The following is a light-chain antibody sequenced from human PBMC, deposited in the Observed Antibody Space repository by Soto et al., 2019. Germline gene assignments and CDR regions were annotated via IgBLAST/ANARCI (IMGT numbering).Light chain of an antibody. Sequence: QSVLTQPASVSGSPGQSITISCTGTSSDVGGYNYVSWYQQHPGKAPKLIIYEVNNRPSGVSNRFSGSKSGNTASLIISGLQAEDEADYYCHSYTSSSTRVVFGGGTKLTVL. V-gene: IGLV2-14*01. CDR3: HSYTSSSTRVV. CDR2: EVN. CDR1: SSDVGGYNY. J-gene: IGLJ2*01.